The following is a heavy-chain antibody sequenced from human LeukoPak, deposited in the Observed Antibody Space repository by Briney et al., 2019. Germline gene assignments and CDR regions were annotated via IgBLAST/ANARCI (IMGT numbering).Heavy chain of an antibody. J-gene: IGHJ4*02. CDR2: IYYSGST. D-gene: IGHD2/OR15-2a*01. Sequence: SETLSLTCTVSGGSISSGDYYWSWIRQPPGKGLEWIGYIYYSGSTYYNPSLKSRVTISVDTSKNQFSLKLSSVTAADTAVYYCTRSSYYAPLDYWGQGTLVTVSS. V-gene: IGHV4-30-4*08. CDR1: GGSISSGDYY. CDR3: TRSSYYAPLDY.